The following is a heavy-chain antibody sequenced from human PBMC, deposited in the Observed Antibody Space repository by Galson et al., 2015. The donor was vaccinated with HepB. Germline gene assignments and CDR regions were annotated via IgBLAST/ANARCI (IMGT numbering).Heavy chain of an antibody. CDR2: INPRGGST. D-gene: IGHD3-3*01. V-gene: IGHV1-46*01. Sequence: SVKVSCKASGYTFSNYNMHWVRQAPGQGLEWMRMINPRGGSTTSAQKFQGRVTMTRDTSTSTVHMELSSLRSHDTAIYYCARDLWGTFGSGPGYWGQGTLVTVSS. CDR1: GYTFSNYN. J-gene: IGHJ4*02. CDR3: ARDLWGTFGSGPGY.